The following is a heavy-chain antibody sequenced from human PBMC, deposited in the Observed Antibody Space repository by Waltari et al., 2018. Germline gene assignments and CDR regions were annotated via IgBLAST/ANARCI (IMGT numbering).Heavy chain of an antibody. V-gene: IGHV3-7*01. CDR3: AREGRDFWSGYFSIPNFDY. Sequence: EVQLVESGGGLIQPGGSLRLSCAASGFTFSSYCMSWFRQAPGKGLEWVANIKQDGSEKYYVDSVKGRFTIPRDNAKNSLYLQMNSLRAEDTAVYYCAREGRDFWSGYFSIPNFDYWGQGTLVTVSS. J-gene: IGHJ4*02. D-gene: IGHD3-3*01. CDR2: IKQDGSEK. CDR1: GFTFSSYC.